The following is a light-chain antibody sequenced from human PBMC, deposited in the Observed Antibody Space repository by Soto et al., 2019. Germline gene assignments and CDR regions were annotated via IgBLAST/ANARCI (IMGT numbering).Light chain of an antibody. CDR2: AAS. CDR3: QQYDNLPFT. CDR1: QGIRND. Sequence: AIQMTQSPSSLSASVGDRVTITCRASQGIRNDLGWYQLKPGKAPKLLIYAASNLQSGVPSRFSGSGSGTDFTFTISSLQPEDIATYYCQQYDNLPFTFGGGTKVDIK. J-gene: IGKJ4*01. V-gene: IGKV1-6*01.